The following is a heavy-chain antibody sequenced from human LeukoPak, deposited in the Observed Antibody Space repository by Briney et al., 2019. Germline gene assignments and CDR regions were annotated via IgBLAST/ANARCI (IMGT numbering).Heavy chain of an antibody. Sequence: GASVKVSCKASGYTFTSYYMHWVRQAPGQGLEWMGIINPSGGSTSSAQTFKGRVTMTRDTSTSTVYMELSSLRSEDTTMYSCARSPPGNVFDYWGQGTLLTVSS. CDR3: ARSPPGNVFDY. CDR1: GYTFTSYY. V-gene: IGHV1-46*01. CDR2: INPSGGST. J-gene: IGHJ4*02. D-gene: IGHD1-1*01.